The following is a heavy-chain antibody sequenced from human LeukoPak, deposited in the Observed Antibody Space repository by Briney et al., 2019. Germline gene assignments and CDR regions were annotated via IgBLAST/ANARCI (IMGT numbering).Heavy chain of an antibody. Sequence: GESLKISCQGSGFSFTTYWTGWVRQMPGKGLEWMGIIYPGDSDTRYSPSFQGQVTISADKSISTAYLRWSSLKASDTAIYYCARQGDWNSDYWGQGTLVTVSS. D-gene: IGHD1-7*01. CDR3: ARQGDWNSDY. CDR2: IYPGDSDT. J-gene: IGHJ4*02. CDR1: GFSFTTYW. V-gene: IGHV5-51*01.